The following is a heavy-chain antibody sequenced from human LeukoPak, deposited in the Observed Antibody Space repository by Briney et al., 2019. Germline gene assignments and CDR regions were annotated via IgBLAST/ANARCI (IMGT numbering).Heavy chain of an antibody. CDR1: GGSISNYY. J-gene: IGHJ4*02. Sequence: SSETLSLTCTVSGGSISNYYWSWIRQPPGKGLEWIGYIYYGGNTNYNPSLKSRVTISVDTSKNQFSLKLSSVTAADTAVYYCARGEGAGAPYFDYWGQGTLVTVSS. D-gene: IGHD1-26*01. CDR3: ARGEGAGAPYFDY. V-gene: IGHV4-59*01. CDR2: IYYGGNT.